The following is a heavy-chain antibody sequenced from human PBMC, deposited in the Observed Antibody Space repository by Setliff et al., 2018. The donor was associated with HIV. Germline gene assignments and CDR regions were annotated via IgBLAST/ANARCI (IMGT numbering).Heavy chain of an antibody. V-gene: IGHV3-7*01. CDR3: ATDPYYYDSSGHFDS. J-gene: IGHJ4*02. Sequence: GGSLRLSCEALGFPFSSPWMSWVRQAPGKGLEWVANINQDASKKYYVDSVKGRFTISRDNAKNSLSLQMNSLRVEDTVVYYCATDPYYYDSSGHFDSWGQGTLVTVSS. D-gene: IGHD3-22*01. CDR2: INQDASKK. CDR1: GFPFSSPW.